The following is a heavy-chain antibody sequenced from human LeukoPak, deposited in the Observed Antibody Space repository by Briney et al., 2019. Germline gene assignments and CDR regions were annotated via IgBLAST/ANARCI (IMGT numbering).Heavy chain of an antibody. V-gene: IGHV3-23*01. CDR3: AGRLSGYSNTWYGDFYYFDS. Sequence: GGSLRLSCAASGFTFSSYAMSWVRQAPGKGLEWVSAISGSGGSTYYADSVKGRFTISRDNSKNTLYLQINSLRDEDTAVYYCAGRLSGYSNTWYGDFYYFDSWGQGTLVTASS. D-gene: IGHD5-12*01. CDR2: ISGSGGST. J-gene: IGHJ4*02. CDR1: GFTFSSYA.